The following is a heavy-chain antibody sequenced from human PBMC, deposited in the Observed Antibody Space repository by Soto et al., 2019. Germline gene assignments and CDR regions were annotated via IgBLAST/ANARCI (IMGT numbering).Heavy chain of an antibody. V-gene: IGHV1-18*01. CDR3: ARAILGGYGYTALNY. CDR2: ISAYNGNT. J-gene: IGHJ4*02. D-gene: IGHD3-16*01. Sequence: ASVKVSCKASGYSFTTYGVNWVRQAPGQGLEWMGLISAYNGNTDYAQKVQGRVTMTTDTSTSTAYMELRSLTSDDRAVYYCARAILGGYGYTALNYWGQGTPVTVSS. CDR1: GYSFTTYG.